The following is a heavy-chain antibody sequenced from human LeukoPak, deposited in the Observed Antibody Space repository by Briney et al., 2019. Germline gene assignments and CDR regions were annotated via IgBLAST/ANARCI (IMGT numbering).Heavy chain of an antibody. Sequence: SETLSLTCSVSGGSISSSSYYWGWIRQPTGKGLEWIGSIYCSGSTYYNPSLKSRVTISVDTSKNQFSLKLSSVTAADTAVYYCARLSRQWLPYIDYWGQGTLVTVSS. D-gene: IGHD6-19*01. V-gene: IGHV4-39*01. CDR2: IYCSGST. CDR3: ARLSRQWLPYIDY. CDR1: GGSISSSSYY. J-gene: IGHJ4*02.